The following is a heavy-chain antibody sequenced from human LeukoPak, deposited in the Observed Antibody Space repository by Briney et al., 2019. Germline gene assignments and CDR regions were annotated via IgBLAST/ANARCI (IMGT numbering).Heavy chain of an antibody. V-gene: IGHV3-23*01. CDR2: ISGSGGST. Sequence: PGGSLRLSCAASGFTFSSYAMSWVRQAPGKGLEWVSAISGSGGSTYYADSVKGRFTISRDNSKNTLYLQMNSLRAEDTAVYYWAKAGNYYDSSGYSLHLDSWGQGTLVTVSS. D-gene: IGHD3-22*01. CDR3: AKAGNYYDSSGYSLHLDS. J-gene: IGHJ4*02. CDR1: GFTFSSYA.